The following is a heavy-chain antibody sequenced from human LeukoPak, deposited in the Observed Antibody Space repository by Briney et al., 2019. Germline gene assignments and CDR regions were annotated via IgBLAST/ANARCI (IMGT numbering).Heavy chain of an antibody. CDR1: GGSISSSSHY. CDR3: AREDTGGLDY. J-gene: IGHJ4*02. CDR2: IYYSGST. D-gene: IGHD2-8*02. V-gene: IGHV4-39*07. Sequence: SETLSLTCSVSGGSISSSSHYWDWIRQPPGEGLEWIGSIYYSGSTYYNSSLKSRVTISVDTSKNQFSLKLISVTAADTAVYYCAREDTGGLDYWGQGILVTVSP.